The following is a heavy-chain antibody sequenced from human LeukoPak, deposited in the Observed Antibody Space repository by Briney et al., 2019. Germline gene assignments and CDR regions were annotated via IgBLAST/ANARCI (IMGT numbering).Heavy chain of an antibody. V-gene: IGHV3-23*01. CDR2: IRDSGNGT. CDR1: GFTFKNYA. CDR3: AKWAYYDFWSGHYKSHFDS. J-gene: IGHJ4*02. D-gene: IGHD3-3*01. Sequence: GGSLRLSCVVSGFTFKNYAMSWVRQAPGKGLECVSSIRDSGNGTDYADSVKGRFTVSRDNFKNTLYLHMNTLSAEDTAVYYCAKWAYYDFWSGHYKSHFDSWGQGTLVTVSP.